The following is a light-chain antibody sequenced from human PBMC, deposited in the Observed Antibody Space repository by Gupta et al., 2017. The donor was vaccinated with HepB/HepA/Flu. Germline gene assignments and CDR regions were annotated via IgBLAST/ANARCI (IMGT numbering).Light chain of an antibody. CDR1: RWHRSYP. V-gene: IGLV4-69*01. Sequence: QLVLTQSPSASASLGASAKLTCTQSRWHRSYPTTWRPQLQEKGPRDLMKGNSDGSHTAGTGIPDRFSGSSSGDARYLTLCSLQSEDEADYYCQAWGTGILVVFGGGTKLTVL. CDR3: QAWGTGILVV. CDR2: GNSDGSH. J-gene: IGLJ2*01.